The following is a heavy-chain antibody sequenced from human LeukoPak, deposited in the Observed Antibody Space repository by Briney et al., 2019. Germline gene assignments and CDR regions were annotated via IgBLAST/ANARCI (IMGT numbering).Heavy chain of an antibody. V-gene: IGHV3-30-3*01. D-gene: IGHD6-13*01. CDR2: ISYDGSNK. CDR3: ARVAGAAAGDAFDI. Sequence: GGSLRLSCAASGFTFSSYAMHWVRQAPGKGLEWVAVISYDGSNKYYADSVKGRFTISRDNSKNTLYLQMNSLRAEDTAVYYCARVAGAAAGDAFDIWGQGTMVTVSS. CDR1: GFTFSSYA. J-gene: IGHJ3*02.